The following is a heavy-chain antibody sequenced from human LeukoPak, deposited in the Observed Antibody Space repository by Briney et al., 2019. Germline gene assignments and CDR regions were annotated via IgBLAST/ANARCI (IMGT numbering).Heavy chain of an antibody. V-gene: IGHV5-51*01. Sequence: GDSLKISCKGSGYIFTDSWIAWVRQMPGKGLEWMGIINPVNSDTVYSPSFQGQVTMSVDKSISTAYLQWSSLEASDTAMYYCARTSGYYYDPNYYFDYWGQGTLVTVSS. D-gene: IGHD3-22*01. J-gene: IGHJ4*02. CDR3: ARTSGYYYDPNYYFDY. CDR2: INPVNSDT. CDR1: GYIFTDSW.